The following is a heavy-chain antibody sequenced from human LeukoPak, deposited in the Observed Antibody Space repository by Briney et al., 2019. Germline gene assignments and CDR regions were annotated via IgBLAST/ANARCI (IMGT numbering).Heavy chain of an antibody. D-gene: IGHD3-22*01. V-gene: IGHV4-59*08. Sequence: PSQTLSLACTVAGGSISGNCWSWIRQPPGKGIGWNGYIHYSGRNTSSTSHNSRVTISVDTSKTQFSLKLTSATAADTALYYCATLVVTSGLDWFDPWGQGTLVTVSS. CDR2: IHYSGRN. CDR3: ATLVVTSGLDWFDP. CDR1: GGSISGNC. J-gene: IGHJ5*02.